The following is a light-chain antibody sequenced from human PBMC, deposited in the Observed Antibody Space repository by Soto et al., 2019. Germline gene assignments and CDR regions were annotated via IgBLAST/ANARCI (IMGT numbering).Light chain of an antibody. Sequence: EIVLTQSPATLSLSPGERATLSCRASQSVSSYLAWYQQKPGQAPRLLIYDAPNRATGIPARFSGSGSGTDFTLTISSLEPEDFAVYYCQRRSNLWTFGQGTKVEIK. J-gene: IGKJ1*01. V-gene: IGKV3-11*01. CDR1: QSVSSY. CDR2: DAP. CDR3: QRRSNLWT.